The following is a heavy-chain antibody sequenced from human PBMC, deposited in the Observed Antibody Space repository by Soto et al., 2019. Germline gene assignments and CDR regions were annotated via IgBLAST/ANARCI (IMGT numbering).Heavy chain of an antibody. CDR1: GFTFSSYA. D-gene: IGHD5-12*01. V-gene: IGHV3-23*01. CDR2: ISGSGGST. J-gene: IGHJ3*02. Sequence: GGSLRLSCAASGFTFSSYAMSWVRQAPGKGLEWVSAISGSGGSTYYADSVKGRFTISRDNSKNTLYLQMNSLRAEDTAAYYCAKHFSTRRATIYDAFDIWGQGTMVTVSS. CDR3: AKHFSTRRATIYDAFDI.